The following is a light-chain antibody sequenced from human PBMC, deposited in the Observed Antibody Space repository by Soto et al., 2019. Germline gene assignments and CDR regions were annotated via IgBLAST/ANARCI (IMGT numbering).Light chain of an antibody. CDR1: QSISSW. CDR3: QQYNSYSGT. CDR2: DAS. Sequence: DIQMTQSPATLSASVGDRLTITSRASQSISSWLAWYQQKPGKAPKLLIYDASSLESGVPSRLSGSGSGKEFTLTISSLQPDDFATYYGQQYNSYSGTFGQGTKVDI. J-gene: IGKJ1*01. V-gene: IGKV1-5*01.